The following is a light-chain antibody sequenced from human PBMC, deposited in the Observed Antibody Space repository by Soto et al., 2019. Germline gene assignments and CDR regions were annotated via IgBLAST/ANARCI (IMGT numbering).Light chain of an antibody. V-gene: IGKV3-20*01. CDR1: QSVSSSY. J-gene: IGKJ4*01. CDR3: QQYGSSPLT. Sequence: EIVLKLSPGTLSLSPVEIATLSCRASQSVSSSYLAWYQQKPGQAPRHLIYGASSRATGIPDRFSGSGSGTDFTLTISRLEPEDFAVYYCQQYGSSPLTFGGGTKVDIK. CDR2: GAS.